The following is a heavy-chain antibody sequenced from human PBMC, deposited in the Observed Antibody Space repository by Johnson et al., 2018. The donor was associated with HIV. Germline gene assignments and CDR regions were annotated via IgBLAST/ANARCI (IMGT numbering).Heavy chain of an antibody. CDR2: IKSDGSST. CDR1: GFTFDDFA. Sequence: VQLVESGGGMVQPGRSLRLSCAASGFTFDDFAMHWVRQGPGKGLEWVSRIKSDGSSTTYADSVKGRFTISRDNAKNTLYLEMKSLRAEDTAVYYCARVHSGGAFDIWGQGTMVTVAS. J-gene: IGHJ3*02. V-gene: IGHV3-74*03. CDR3: ARVHSGGAFDI.